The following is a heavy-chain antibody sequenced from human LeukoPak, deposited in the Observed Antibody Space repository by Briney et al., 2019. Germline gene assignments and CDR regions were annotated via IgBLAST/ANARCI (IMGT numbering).Heavy chain of an antibody. CDR3: ARDVVRIYGSGSYYFDY. CDR2: ISYDGSNK. CDR1: GFTFSSYA. V-gene: IGHV3-30*04. Sequence: GRSLRLSCAASGFTFSSYAMHWVRQAPGKGLEWVAVISYDGSNKYCADSVKGRFTISRDNSKNTLYLQMNSLRAEDTAVYYCARDVVRIYGSGSYYFDYWGQGTLVTVSS. J-gene: IGHJ4*02. D-gene: IGHD3-10*01.